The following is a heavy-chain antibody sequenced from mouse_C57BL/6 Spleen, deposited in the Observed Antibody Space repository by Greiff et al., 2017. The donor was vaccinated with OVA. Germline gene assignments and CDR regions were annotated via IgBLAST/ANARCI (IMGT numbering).Heavy chain of an antibody. CDR2: IDPSDSYT. D-gene: IGHD2-3*01. CDR3: ARWDGYCDY. J-gene: IGHJ2*01. Sequence: QVQLQQPGAELVMPGASVKLSCKASGYTFTSYWLHWVKQRPGQGLEWIGEIDPSDSYTNYNQKFKGKSTLTVDKSSSTAYMQLSSLTSEDSAVYYCARWDGYCDYWGQGTTLTVSS. CDR1: GYTFTSYW. V-gene: IGHV1-69*01.